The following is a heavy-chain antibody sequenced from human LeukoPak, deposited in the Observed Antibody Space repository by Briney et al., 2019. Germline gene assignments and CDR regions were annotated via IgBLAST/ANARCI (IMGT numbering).Heavy chain of an antibody. Sequence: GGSLRLSCAASGFTFSSYGMHWVRQAPGKGLEWVAVISYDGSNKYYADSVKGRFTISRDNSKNTVYLQMNSLTVEDTAVYYCTKDAGFEYCSRGACYTGDYWGQGTLVTVSS. CDR1: GFTFSSYG. D-gene: IGHD2-8*02. J-gene: IGHJ4*02. CDR3: TKDAGFEYCSRGACYTGDY. V-gene: IGHV3-30*18. CDR2: ISYDGSNK.